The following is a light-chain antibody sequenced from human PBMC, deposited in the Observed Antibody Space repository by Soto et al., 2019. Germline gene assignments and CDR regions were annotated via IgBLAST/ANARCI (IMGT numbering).Light chain of an antibody. Sequence: IVLTQSPGTLSLFPGERATLSCRASQSASSSFLAWYQQKPGQAPRLSIYCASSRATGIPERFSGSGSGADFTLTISRLQPEYVALYYCQHYCSAPRTFGQGTKVEIK. CDR2: CAS. CDR3: QHYCSAPRT. V-gene: IGKV3-20*01. CDR1: QSASSSF. J-gene: IGKJ1*01.